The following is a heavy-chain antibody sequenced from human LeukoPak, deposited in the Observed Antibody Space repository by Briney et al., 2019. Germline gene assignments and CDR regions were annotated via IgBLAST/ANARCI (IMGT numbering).Heavy chain of an antibody. J-gene: IGHJ4*02. V-gene: IGHV3-30*02. D-gene: IGHD6-6*01. CDR3: ANEIIAAGY. CDR1: GFTFSSYG. Sequence: GGSLKLSCTASGFTFSSYGMHWVRQAPGQGLEWVAFIRYDGSNKYYADSVKGRFTISRDNSKNTLYLQMNSLRAEDTAVSYCANEIIAAGYWGQGTLVTVSS. CDR2: IRYDGSNK.